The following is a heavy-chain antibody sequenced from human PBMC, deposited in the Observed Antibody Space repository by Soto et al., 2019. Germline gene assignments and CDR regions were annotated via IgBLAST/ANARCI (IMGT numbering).Heavy chain of an antibody. D-gene: IGHD6-25*01. CDR2: IYQSGSG. CDR1: GDSINRNIW. Sequence: QVHLQESGPGLVKPSGTLSLTCDVSGDSINRNIWWSWVRQSPGKGLEWIGEIYQSGSGNYNPSLKSRVIISVDKSKNQVFLRVRSVTAADTAVYYCTRTQRRAAAAGVIDYWGQGTLVTVSS. CDR3: TRTQRRAAAAGVIDY. J-gene: IGHJ4*02. V-gene: IGHV4-4*02.